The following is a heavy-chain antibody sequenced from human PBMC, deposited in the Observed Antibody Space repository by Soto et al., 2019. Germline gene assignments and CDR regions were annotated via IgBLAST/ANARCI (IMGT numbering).Heavy chain of an antibody. J-gene: IGHJ6*03. Sequence: SETLSLTCAVYGGSFSGYYWSWIRQPPGKGLEWIGEINHSGSTNYNPSLKSRVTISVDTSKNQFSLKLSSVTAADTAVYYCARVGTTYYYYYYMDVGGKGTTVTVSS. CDR3: ARVGTTYYYYYYMDV. CDR1: GGSFSGYY. V-gene: IGHV4-34*01. D-gene: IGHD4-17*01. CDR2: INHSGST.